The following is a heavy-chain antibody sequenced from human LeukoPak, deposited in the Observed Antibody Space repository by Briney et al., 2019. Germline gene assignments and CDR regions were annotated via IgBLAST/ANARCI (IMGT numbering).Heavy chain of an antibody. D-gene: IGHD1-1*01. Sequence: SVKVSCKASGGTFSSYAIIWVRQAPGQGLEWMGRIIPILGIANYAQKFQGRVTITADKSTSTAYMELSSLRSEDTAVYYCARERSSNEPFDYWGQGTLVTVSS. CDR3: ARERSSNEPFDY. CDR1: GGTFSSYA. J-gene: IGHJ4*02. CDR2: IIPILGIA. V-gene: IGHV1-69*04.